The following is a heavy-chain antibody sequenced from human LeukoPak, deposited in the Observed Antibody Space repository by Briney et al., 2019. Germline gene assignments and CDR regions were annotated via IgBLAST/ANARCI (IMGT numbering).Heavy chain of an antibody. D-gene: IGHD1-14*01. CDR1: GFTFSSYA. V-gene: IGHV3-23*01. J-gene: IGHJ5*02. CDR3: AKGSGINHYHWIDP. Sequence: GGSLRLSCAASGFTFSSYAMSWVRQAPGKGLEWVSAISGSGGSTYYADSVKGRFTISRDNSKNTLYLQMNSLRAEDTAVYYCAKGSGINHYHWIDPWGQGTLVTVSS. CDR2: ISGSGGST.